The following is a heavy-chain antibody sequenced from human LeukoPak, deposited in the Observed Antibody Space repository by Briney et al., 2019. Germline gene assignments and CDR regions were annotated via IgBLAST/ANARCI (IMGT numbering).Heavy chain of an antibody. D-gene: IGHD5-12*01. V-gene: IGHV4-38-2*02. CDR1: GHSISSGYY. CDR2: IYHSGST. Sequence: PSETLSLTCTVSGHSISSGYYWGWIRQPPGKGLEWIGSIYHSGSTYYNPSLKSRVTISVDTSKNQFSLKLSSVTAADTAVYYCAREPGYSGYDRWFDPWGQGTLVTVSS. J-gene: IGHJ5*02. CDR3: AREPGYSGYDRWFDP.